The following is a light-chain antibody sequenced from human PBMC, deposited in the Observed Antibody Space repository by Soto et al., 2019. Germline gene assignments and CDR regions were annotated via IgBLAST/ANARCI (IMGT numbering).Light chain of an antibody. CDR2: RAS. CDR1: QSINSRY. CDR3: QQFGSSPGFN. J-gene: IGKJ3*01. Sequence: EIGLTQSPGTLPLSPGERASLSSRASQSINSRYLAWYQQKPGQAPRLLSYRASIRATGIPDRLSGSGSGTDFTLTISRLEPEDFAVYYCQQFGSSPGFNFGPGTIVDIK. V-gene: IGKV3-20*01.